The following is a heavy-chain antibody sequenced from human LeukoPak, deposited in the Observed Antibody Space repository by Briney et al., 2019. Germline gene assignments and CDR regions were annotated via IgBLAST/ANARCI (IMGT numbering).Heavy chain of an antibody. V-gene: IGHV4-59*01. J-gene: IGHJ6*03. D-gene: IGHD2-2*01. CDR1: GGSISSYY. Sequence: PSETLSLTCTASGGSISSYYWSWIRQPPGKGLEWIGYIYYSGSTNYNPSLKSRVTISVDTSKNQFSLKLSSVTAADTAVYYCARVVVVPAAGGKYYYYYYMDVWGKGTTVTVSS. CDR2: IYYSGST. CDR3: ARVVVVPAAGGKYYYYYYMDV.